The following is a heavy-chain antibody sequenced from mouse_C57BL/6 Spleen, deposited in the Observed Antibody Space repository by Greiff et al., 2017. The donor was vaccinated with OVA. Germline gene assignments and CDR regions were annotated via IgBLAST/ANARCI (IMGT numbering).Heavy chain of an antibody. CDR1: GYTFTSYW. CDR3: ASPHYYGPYYFDY. CDR2: LYPGSGST. D-gene: IGHD1-1*01. Sequence: QVQLQQPGAELVKPGASVKMSCKASGYTFTSYWITWVKQRPGQGLEWIGDLYPGSGSTNYNETFKSKATLTVDTSSSTAYMQLSSLTSEDSAVYYCASPHYYGPYYFDYWGQGTTLTVSS. J-gene: IGHJ2*01. V-gene: IGHV1-55*01.